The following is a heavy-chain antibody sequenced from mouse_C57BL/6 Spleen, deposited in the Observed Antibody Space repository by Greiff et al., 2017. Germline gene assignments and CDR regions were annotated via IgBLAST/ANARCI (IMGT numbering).Heavy chain of an antibody. CDR3: ARDRGTGTTWFAY. V-gene: IGHV5-4*01. CDR2: ISDGGSYT. Sequence: EVHLVESGGGLVKPGGSLKLSCAASGFTFSSYAMSWVRQTPEKRLEWVATISDGGSYTYYPDNVKGRFTISRDNAKNNLYLQMSHLKSEDTAMYYCARDRGTGTTWFAYWGQGTLVTVSA. J-gene: IGHJ3*01. CDR1: GFTFSSYA. D-gene: IGHD4-1*01.